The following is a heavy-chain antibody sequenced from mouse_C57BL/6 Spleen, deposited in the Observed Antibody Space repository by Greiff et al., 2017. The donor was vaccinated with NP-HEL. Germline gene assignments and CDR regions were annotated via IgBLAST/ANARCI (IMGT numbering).Heavy chain of an antibody. CDR2: IDPSDSYT. CDR3: ARSGYGVGFAY. Sequence: QVQLQQPGAELVKPGASVKLSCKASGYTFTSYWMQWVKQRPGQGLEWIGKIDPSDSYTNYNQKFKGKATLTVDTSSSTAYMQLSSLTSEDSAVYYCARSGYGVGFAYWGQGTLVTVSA. J-gene: IGHJ3*01. CDR1: GYTFTSYW. V-gene: IGHV1-50*01. D-gene: IGHD3-2*02.